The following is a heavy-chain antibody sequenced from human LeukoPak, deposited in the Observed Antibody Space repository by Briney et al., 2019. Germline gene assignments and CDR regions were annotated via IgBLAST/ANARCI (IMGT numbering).Heavy chain of an antibody. J-gene: IGHJ5*02. CDR1: GGSISSYY. CDR3: ARELDDYSNYDRWFDP. V-gene: IGHV4-59*01. CDR2: IYYSGST. Sequence: PSETLSLTCTVSGGSISSYYWSWIRQPPGKRLEWIGYIYYSGSTNYNPSLKSRVTISVDTSKNQFSLKLSSVTAADTAVYYCARELDDYSNYDRWFDPWGQGTLVTVSS. D-gene: IGHD4-11*01.